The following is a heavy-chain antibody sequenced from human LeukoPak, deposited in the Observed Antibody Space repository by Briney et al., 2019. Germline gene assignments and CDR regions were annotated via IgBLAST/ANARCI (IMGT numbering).Heavy chain of an antibody. D-gene: IGHD2-21*02. J-gene: IGHJ4*02. Sequence: NAGGSLRLSCAASGFTFSDYYMSWIRQAPGKGLEWVSYISSSSSYIYYADSVKGRFTISRDNAKNSLYLQMNSLRAEDTAVYYCARALQRKYCGGDCYPEDFGYWGQGTLVTVSS. CDR3: ARALQRKYCGGDCYPEDFGY. CDR2: ISSSSSYI. CDR1: GFTFSDYY. V-gene: IGHV3-11*06.